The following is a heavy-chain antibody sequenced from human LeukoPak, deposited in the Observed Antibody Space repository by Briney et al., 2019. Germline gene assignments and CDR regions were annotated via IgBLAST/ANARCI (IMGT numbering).Heavy chain of an antibody. CDR1: GYTFTSYY. CDR3: ARRKLSGSFDY. V-gene: IGHV1-46*01. D-gene: IGHD1-26*01. CDR2: INPSGGST. Sequence: ASVKVSCKASGYTFTSYYVHWVRQAPGQGLEWMGIINPSGGSTSYAQKFQSRVTMTRDMSTGTVYMELSSLRSEDTAVYYCARRKLSGSFDYWGQGTLVTVSS. J-gene: IGHJ4*02.